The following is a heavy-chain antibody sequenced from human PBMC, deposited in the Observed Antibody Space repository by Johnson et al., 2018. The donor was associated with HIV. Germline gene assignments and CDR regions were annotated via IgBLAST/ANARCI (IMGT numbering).Heavy chain of an antibody. V-gene: IGHV3-15*01. Sequence: VQLVESGGGLVQPGGSLRLSCAASGFTFSSYVMSWVRQAPGKGLAWVGRIKSKGDGGTTDYVAPVKGRFYIQSDDSRNTLHMQMNSRKTEDTGVYYCWAQWTVITFGGPSAFDIWGQGTMVTVSS. J-gene: IGHJ3*02. CDR2: IKSKGDGGTT. CDR3: WAQWTVITFGGPSAFDI. CDR1: GFTFSSYV. D-gene: IGHD3-16*01.